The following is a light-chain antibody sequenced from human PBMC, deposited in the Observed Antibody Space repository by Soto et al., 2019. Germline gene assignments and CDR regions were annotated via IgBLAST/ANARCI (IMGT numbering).Light chain of an antibody. J-gene: IGKJ1*01. CDR2: AAS. V-gene: IGKV1-39*01. CDR3: QQSYSTPWT. Sequence: DIQMNQSQCSLSASVGDRVTITCRASQSISSYLNWYQQKPGKAPKLLIYAASSLQSGVPSRFSGSGSGTDFTLTISSLQPEDFATYYSQQSYSTPWTFGQGTKVEIK. CDR1: QSISSY.